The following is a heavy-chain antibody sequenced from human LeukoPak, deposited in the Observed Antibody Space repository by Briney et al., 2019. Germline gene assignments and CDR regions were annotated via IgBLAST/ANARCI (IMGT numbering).Heavy chain of an antibody. Sequence: GGSLRLSCAASGFTFSSYAMHWVRQAPGKGLEWVAVISYDGSNKYYADSVKGRFTISRDNSKNTLYLQMNSLRAEDTAVYYCARDWGYYYYCGMDVWGQGTTVTVSS. V-gene: IGHV3-30*01. J-gene: IGHJ6*02. CDR2: ISYDGSNK. D-gene: IGHD3-16*01. CDR1: GFTFSSYA. CDR3: ARDWGYYYYCGMDV.